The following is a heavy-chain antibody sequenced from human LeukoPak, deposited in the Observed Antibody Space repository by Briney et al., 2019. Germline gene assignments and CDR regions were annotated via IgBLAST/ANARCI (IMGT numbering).Heavy chain of an antibody. D-gene: IGHD3-22*01. CDR1: GGSISSGGYS. Sequence: PSEPLSLTCAVSGGSISSGGYSWSWIRQPPGKGLEWIVYIYYSGSTNYNPSLKSRVTISVDTSKNQFSLKLSSVTAADMAVYYCARYYYDSSGYYIDYWGQGTLVTVSS. CDR3: ARYYYDSSGYYIDY. V-gene: IGHV4-61*08. J-gene: IGHJ4*02. CDR2: IYYSGST.